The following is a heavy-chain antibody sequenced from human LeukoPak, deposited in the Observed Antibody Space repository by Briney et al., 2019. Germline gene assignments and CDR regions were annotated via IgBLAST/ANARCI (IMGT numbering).Heavy chain of an antibody. Sequence: ASVKVSRKASGYTFTAYVIRWVRQAPGQGLEWMGWISAYNGNTNYPHKLQGRVPLTTEPSTNTAHLEPGRLSSDGQAGFFFGRDIIAVRPNWFDPWGQGTLVTVSS. V-gene: IGHV1-18*01. CDR1: GYTFTAYV. CDR3: GRDIIAVRPNWFDP. J-gene: IGHJ5*02. CDR2: ISAYNGNT. D-gene: IGHD6-6*01.